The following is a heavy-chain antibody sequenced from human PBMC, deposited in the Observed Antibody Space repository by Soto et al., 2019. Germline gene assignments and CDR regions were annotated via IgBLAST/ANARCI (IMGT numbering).Heavy chain of an antibody. Sequence: SETLSLTCAVSGGSFRGYYWSWIRQPPGKGLEWIGYIYYSGSTNYNPSLKSRVTISVDTSKSQFSLKLSSVTAADTAVYYCARRGVRGVIDYWGQGTLVTVSS. CDR1: GGSFRGYY. J-gene: IGHJ4*02. CDR3: ARRGVRGVIDY. D-gene: IGHD3-10*01. V-gene: IGHV4-59*08. CDR2: IYYSGST.